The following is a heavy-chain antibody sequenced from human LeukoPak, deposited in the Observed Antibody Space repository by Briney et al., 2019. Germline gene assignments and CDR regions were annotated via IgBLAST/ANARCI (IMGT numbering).Heavy chain of an antibody. CDR3: ARGLAYYDTGGFDP. J-gene: IGHJ5*02. Sequence: PSQTLSLTCTVSGGSISSGSYYWSWIRQPAGKGLEWIGRIYTSGSTNYNPSLKSRVTISVDTSKNQFSLKLSSVTAADTAVYYCARGLAYYDTGGFDPWGQGTLVTVSS. CDR1: GGSISSGSYY. D-gene: IGHD3-22*01. V-gene: IGHV4-61*02. CDR2: IYTSGST.